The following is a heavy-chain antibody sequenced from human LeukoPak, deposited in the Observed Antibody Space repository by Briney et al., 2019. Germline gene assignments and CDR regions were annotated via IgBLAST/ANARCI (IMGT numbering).Heavy chain of an antibody. D-gene: IGHD3-16*01. Sequence: SETLSLTCTVSGGSISNYYWSWIRQPAGKGLDYIGRVYSGSTIYNPSLKSRVTISVDRPKNQLSLKLTSVTAADTAVYYRARGNGKGGVRGNLGGLGQGTTVTVSS. J-gene: IGHJ6*02. CDR3: ARGNGKGGVRGNLGG. CDR2: VYSGST. V-gene: IGHV4-4*07. CDR1: GGSISNYY.